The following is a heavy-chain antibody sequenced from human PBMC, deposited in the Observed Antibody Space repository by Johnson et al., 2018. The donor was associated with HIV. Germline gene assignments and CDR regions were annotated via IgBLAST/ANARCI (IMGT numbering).Heavy chain of an antibody. V-gene: IGHV3-23*04. D-gene: IGHD6-19*01. CDR1: GFSIRGHW. Sequence: VQLVESGGGLVQPGGSLRLSCAASGFSIRGHWMSWLRQAPGKGLEWVSAISGSGGSTYYADSVKGRFTLSRDNSKNTLYLQMNSLRAEDTAVYYCAKGLLGQWLVQDAFDIWGQGTMVTVSS. CDR3: AKGLLGQWLVQDAFDI. CDR2: ISGSGGST. J-gene: IGHJ3*02.